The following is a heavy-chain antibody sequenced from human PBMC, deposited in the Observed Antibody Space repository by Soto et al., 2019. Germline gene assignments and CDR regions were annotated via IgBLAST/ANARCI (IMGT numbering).Heavy chain of an antibody. Sequence: SETLSLTCTVSGGSLTSYYWSWIRQPPGKGLEWIGFIFYNGITNYNPSLRSRVTISLDMSKSQFSLRLTSVTAADTAVYYCARKGTGKSRWCEPWGQATQVTVS. CDR2: IFYNGIT. J-gene: IGHJ5*02. CDR1: GGSLTSYY. V-gene: IGHV4-59*01. CDR3: ARKGTGKSRWCEP. D-gene: IGHD3-10*01.